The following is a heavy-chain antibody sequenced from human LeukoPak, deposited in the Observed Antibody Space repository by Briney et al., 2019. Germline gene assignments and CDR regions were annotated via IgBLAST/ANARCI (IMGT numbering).Heavy chain of an antibody. J-gene: IGHJ4*02. Sequence: SETLSLTCSVSGDSIRTTGYYWDWIRQAPGKGLEWIGTVFYTGTTYYSPSLKSRITISVDTSKNQFSLKLSSVTAADTAVYYCARQVLLSFDKWGQGAPVTVSS. D-gene: IGHD3-10*01. CDR1: GDSIRTTGYY. CDR3: ARQVLLSFDK. V-gene: IGHV4-39*01. CDR2: VFYTGTT.